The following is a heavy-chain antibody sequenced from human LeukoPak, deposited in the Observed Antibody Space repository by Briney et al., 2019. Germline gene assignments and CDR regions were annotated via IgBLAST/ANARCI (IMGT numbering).Heavy chain of an antibody. CDR1: GGSFSGYH. CDR2: INHSGST. Sequence: SETLSLTCAVYGGSFSGYHWNWIRQPPGKGLEWIREINHSGSTNYNPSLKSRVTISVDTSKNQFSLKLTSVTAADTAVYYCARRSYDSGSYYLGWYFDYWGQGTLVTVSS. V-gene: IGHV4-34*01. D-gene: IGHD3-10*01. CDR3: ARRSYDSGSYYLGWYFDY. J-gene: IGHJ4*02.